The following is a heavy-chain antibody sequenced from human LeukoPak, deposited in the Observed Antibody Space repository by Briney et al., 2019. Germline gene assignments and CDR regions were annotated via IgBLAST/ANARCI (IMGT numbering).Heavy chain of an antibody. Sequence: SETLSLTCTVSGDSVSSSSYYWGWLRQPPGKGLEWFGSIYYSGSTYYNPSLKTRVTISVDTFNNHFSLKLTSVTAADTAVYYCARNVRYYGSGSYFDYWGQGTLVTVSS. CDR3: ARNVRYYGSGSYFDY. J-gene: IGHJ4*02. CDR1: GDSVSSSSYY. D-gene: IGHD3-10*01. CDR2: IYYSGST. V-gene: IGHV4-39*02.